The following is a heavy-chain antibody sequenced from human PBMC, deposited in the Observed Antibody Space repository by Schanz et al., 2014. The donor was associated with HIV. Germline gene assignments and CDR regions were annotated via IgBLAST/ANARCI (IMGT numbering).Heavy chain of an antibody. CDR1: GYTFISYG. Sequence: QVQLVQSGTEVKKPGASVKVSCKASGYTFISYGISWVRQAPGQGLEWMGGFIPVFGTANYAQKFQGRVTMTADESTSTAYMELSSLRSEDTAVYYCARTRGYSGYDPPYYYYYGMDVWGQGTTLTVSS. CDR2: FIPVFGTA. CDR3: ARTRGYSGYDPPYYYYYGMDV. J-gene: IGHJ6*02. D-gene: IGHD5-12*01. V-gene: IGHV1-69*13.